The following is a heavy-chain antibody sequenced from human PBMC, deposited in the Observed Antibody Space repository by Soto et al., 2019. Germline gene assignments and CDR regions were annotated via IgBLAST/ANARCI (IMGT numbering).Heavy chain of an antibody. CDR3: AREGHLRFLEWFTHFNWFDP. CDR2: INHSGST. V-gene: IGHV4-34*01. D-gene: IGHD3-3*01. J-gene: IGHJ5*02. Sequence: WETLSLTCAVYGGSFSGYYWSWIRQPPGKGLEWIGEINHSGSTNYNPSLKSRVTVSVDTSKNQFSLKLSSVTAADTAVYYCAREGHLRFLEWFTHFNWFDPWGQGTLVTVSS. CDR1: GGSFSGYY.